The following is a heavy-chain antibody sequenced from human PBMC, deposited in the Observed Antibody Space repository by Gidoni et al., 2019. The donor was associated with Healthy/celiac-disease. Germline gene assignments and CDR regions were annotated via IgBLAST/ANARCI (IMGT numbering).Heavy chain of an antibody. V-gene: IGHV3-64D*06. CDR1: GFTFRSYA. CDR2: ISSNGGST. CDR3: VKDASTRGIVVVITLSGNEYFDY. J-gene: IGHJ4*02. Sequence: EVQLVESGGGLVQPGGSLRLSCSASGFTFRSYAMHWVRQAPGNGLEYVSAISSNGGSTYYADSVKGRFTISRDNSKNTLYLQMSSLRAEDTAVYYCVKDASTRGIVVVITLSGNEYFDYWGQGTLVTVSS. D-gene: IGHD3-22*01.